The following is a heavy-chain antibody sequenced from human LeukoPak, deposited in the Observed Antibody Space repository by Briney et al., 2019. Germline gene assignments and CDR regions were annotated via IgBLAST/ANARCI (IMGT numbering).Heavy chain of an antibody. J-gene: IGHJ4*02. CDR1: GFTFSSHE. V-gene: IGHV3-48*03. CDR2: ISSSGGTI. Sequence: GESLRLSCAASGFTFSSHEMNWARQAPGKGLEWVSYISSSGGTIYYAASVKGRFTISRDNAKNSLFLQMGSLRAEDTAVYYCARGSSVAGYGYWGQGTLVTVSS. CDR3: ARGSSVAGYGY. D-gene: IGHD6-19*01.